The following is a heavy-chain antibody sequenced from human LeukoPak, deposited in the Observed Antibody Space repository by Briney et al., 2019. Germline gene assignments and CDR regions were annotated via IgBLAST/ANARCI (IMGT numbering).Heavy chain of an antibody. D-gene: IGHD4-11*01. CDR2: INHSGST. CDR3: ARLGNSSWFDP. Sequence: PSETLSLTCAVYGGSFSGYYWSWIRQPPGKGLEWIGEINHSGSTNYNPSLKSRVTISVDTSKNQFSLKLSSVTAADTAVYYCARLGNSSWFDPWGQGTLVTVSS. J-gene: IGHJ5*02. CDR1: GGSFSGYY. V-gene: IGHV4-34*01.